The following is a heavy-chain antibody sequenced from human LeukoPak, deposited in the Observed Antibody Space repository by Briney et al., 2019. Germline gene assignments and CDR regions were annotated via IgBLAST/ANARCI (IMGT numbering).Heavy chain of an antibody. D-gene: IGHD3-10*01. CDR2: FNPDSGAT. V-gene: IGHV1-2*02. CDR1: GYTFTAYY. J-gene: IGHJ3*02. CDR3: GRVGAMVRGILDAFDI. Sequence: ASVKVSCKASGYTFTAYYMHWVRQAPGQGLEWLGWFNPDSGATNYAQKFQGRVTMTRDTSISTAYMELNRLRSDDTAVYYCGRVGAMVRGILDAFDIWGQGTMVTVSS.